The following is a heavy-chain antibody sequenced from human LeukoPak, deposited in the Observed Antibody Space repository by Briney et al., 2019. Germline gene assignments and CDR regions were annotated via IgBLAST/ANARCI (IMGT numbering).Heavy chain of an antibody. V-gene: IGHV3-48*03. CDR3: ARFTYYYGSGLYYYYGMDV. J-gene: IGHJ6*04. Sequence: GGSLRLSCAASGFTFSRYEMNWVRQAPGKGLEGGSYMSSSGSTIYYADSVKGRFTISRDNAKNSLYLQMNSLRAEDTAVYYCARFTYYYGSGLYYYYGMDVWGKGTTVTVSS. CDR1: GFTFSRYE. CDR2: MSSSGSTI. D-gene: IGHD3-10*01.